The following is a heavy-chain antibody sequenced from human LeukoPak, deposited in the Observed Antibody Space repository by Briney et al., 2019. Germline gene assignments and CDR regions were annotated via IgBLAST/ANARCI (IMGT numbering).Heavy chain of an antibody. CDR2: IYYSVST. CDR3: AREIGFSALGWYFDL. Sequence: PSETLSLTCTLSGGSITMYYRSWIRHPPREGLVWVGYIYYSVSTNYNPFLKSRATISVDTSKNQFSLKLSSVTAADTAVYYCAREIGFSALGWYFDLWGRGTVVTVSA. V-gene: IGHV4-59*01. J-gene: IGHJ2*01. D-gene: IGHD1-26*01. CDR1: GGSITMYY.